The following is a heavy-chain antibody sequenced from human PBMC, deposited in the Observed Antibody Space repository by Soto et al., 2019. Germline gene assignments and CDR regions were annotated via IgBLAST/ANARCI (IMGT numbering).Heavy chain of an antibody. V-gene: IGHV4-31*03. CDR2: IYYSGST. CDR1: CGSIISDAYY. J-gene: IGHJ5*02. CDR3: AREMVPGYYDGSGRFDP. Sequence: SETLSLTCTFSCGSIISDAYYWTWIRQHPGKGLEWIGYIYYSGSTYYNPSLKSRVTISLDMSKNQFSLGLSSVTAADTAVYYCAREMVPGYYDGSGRFDPWGQGTLVTVSS. D-gene: IGHD3-22*01.